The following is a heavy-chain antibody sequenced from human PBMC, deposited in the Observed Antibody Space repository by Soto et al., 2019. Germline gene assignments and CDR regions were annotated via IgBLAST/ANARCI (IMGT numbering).Heavy chain of an antibody. CDR2: IYHTGNA. J-gene: IGHJ5*02. CDR1: GDSISNSRFY. D-gene: IGHD3-22*01. Sequence: PSETLSLACSVSGDSISNSRFYWAWIRQPPGEGLEWIGSIYHTGNAYYNPSLKSRVTISVDTSKNQFSLKLTSVTAADAALYYCARDFFDSSDSTTNWFDPWGQGTLVTVS. CDR3: ARDFFDSSDSTTNWFDP. V-gene: IGHV4-39*01.